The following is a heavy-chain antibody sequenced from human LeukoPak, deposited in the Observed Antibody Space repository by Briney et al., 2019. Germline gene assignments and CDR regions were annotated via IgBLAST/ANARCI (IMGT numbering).Heavy chain of an antibody. V-gene: IGHV3-11*04. CDR3: ARVARTPYCSGGSCYGLYYFDY. CDR1: GFTFSDYY. J-gene: IGHJ4*02. Sequence: GGSLRLSCAASGFTFSDYYMSWIRQAPGKGLEWVSYISSSGSTIYYADFVKGRFTISRDNAKNSLYLQMNSLRAEDTAVYYCARVARTPYCSGGSCYGLYYFDYWGQGTLVTVSS. D-gene: IGHD2-15*01. CDR2: ISSSGSTI.